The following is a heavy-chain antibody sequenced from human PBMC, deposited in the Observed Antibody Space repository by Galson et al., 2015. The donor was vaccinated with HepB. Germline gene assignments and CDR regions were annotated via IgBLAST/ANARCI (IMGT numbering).Heavy chain of an antibody. D-gene: IGHD6-13*01. CDR2: ISYDGSNK. CDR1: GFTFSSYA. Sequence: SLRLSCAASGFTFSSYAMHWVRQAPGKGLEWVAVISYDGSNKYYADSVKGRFTISRDNSKNTLYLQMNSLRAEDTAVYYCARDRYSRYYFDYWGQGTLVTVSS. V-gene: IGHV3-30-3*01. CDR3: ARDRYSRYYFDY. J-gene: IGHJ4*02.